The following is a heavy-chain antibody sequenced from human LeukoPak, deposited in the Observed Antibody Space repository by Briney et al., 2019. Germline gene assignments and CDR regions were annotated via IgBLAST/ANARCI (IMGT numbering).Heavy chain of an antibody. V-gene: IGHV1-46*01. D-gene: IGHD2-2*01. J-gene: IGHJ4*02. CDR2: INPSGGST. CDR1: GYTFTSYY. CDR3: ARIGATGYQLLIGPFDY. Sequence: GASVKVSCKASGYTFTSYYMHWVRQAPGQGLEWMEIINPSGGSTSCAQKFQGRVTMTRDTSTSTVYMELSSLRSEDTAVYYCARIGATGYQLLIGPFDYWGQGTLVTVSS.